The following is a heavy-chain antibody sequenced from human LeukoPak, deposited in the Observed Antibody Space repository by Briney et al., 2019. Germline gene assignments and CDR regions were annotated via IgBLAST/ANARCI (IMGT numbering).Heavy chain of an antibody. V-gene: IGHV1-18*01. CDR2: ISGYNGNT. CDR1: YYTFASYG. CDR3: ARVPRNSGYDLIDY. Sequence: AAVKVAGKPSYYTFASYGRRGGRHAPGQGLEWMGWISGYNGNTNYAQKLQGRVTMTTDTSTTTAYMELRSLRSDDTAVYYCARVPRNSGYDLIDYRGQGTLVTVSS. D-gene: IGHD5-12*01. J-gene: IGHJ4*02.